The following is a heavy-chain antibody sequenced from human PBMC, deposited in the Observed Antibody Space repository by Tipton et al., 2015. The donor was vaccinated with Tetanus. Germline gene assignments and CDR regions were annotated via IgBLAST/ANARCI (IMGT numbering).Heavy chain of an antibody. CDR2: INAGNGNT. J-gene: IGHJ3*02. CDR1: GYTFTSFA. D-gene: IGHD6-19*01. V-gene: IGHV1-3*01. Sequence: QLVQSGAEVKKPGASVMFSCKASGYTFTSFALHWVRQAPGQRPEWMGYINAGNGNTQYSEKFQGRVTITRDTSASTLYLELRSLRFADTGVYYCARGPYSNGWHDMAPESFDIWGLGTRVTVS. CDR3: ARGPYSNGWHDMAPESFDI.